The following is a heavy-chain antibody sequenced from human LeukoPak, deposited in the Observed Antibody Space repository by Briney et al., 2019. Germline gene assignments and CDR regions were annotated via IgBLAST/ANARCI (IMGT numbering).Heavy chain of an antibody. J-gene: IGHJ5*02. Sequence: ASVKVSCKASRYTFTSYYMHWVRQAPGQGLAWMGIINPSGGSTSYAQKFQGRVTMTRDTSTSTVYMELSSLRSEDTAVYYCARDMIQLSGGPASWFDPWGQGTLVTVSS. D-gene: IGHD5-18*01. CDR1: RYTFTSYY. V-gene: IGHV1-46*01. CDR2: INPSGGST. CDR3: ARDMIQLSGGPASWFDP.